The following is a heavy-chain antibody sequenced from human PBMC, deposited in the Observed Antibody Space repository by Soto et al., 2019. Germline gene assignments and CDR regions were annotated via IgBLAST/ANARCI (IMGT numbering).Heavy chain of an antibody. D-gene: IGHD2-8*01. V-gene: IGHV3-30*18. CDR2: ISYDGSNK. CDR1: GFTFSSYG. J-gene: IGHJ5*02. CDR3: AKDNGYCTNGVCYPRDNWFDP. Sequence: PGGSLRLSCAASGFTFSSYGMHWVRQAPGKGLEWVAVISYDGSNKYYADSVKGRFTISRDNSKNTLYLQMNSLRAEDTAVYYCAKDNGYCTNGVCYPRDNWFDPWGQGTLVTSPQ.